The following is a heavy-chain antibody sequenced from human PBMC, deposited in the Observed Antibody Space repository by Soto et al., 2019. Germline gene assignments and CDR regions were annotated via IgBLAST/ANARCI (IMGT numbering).Heavy chain of an antibody. Sequence: QLQLQESGPGLVKPSETLSLTCTVSGGSISSSSYYWGWIRQPPGKGLEWIGSIYYSGSTYYNPSLKSRVTISVDTSKNQFSLKLSSVTAADTAVYYCARQSSEWPWLVTGWGQGTLVTVSS. V-gene: IGHV4-39*01. CDR1: GGSISSSSYY. CDR2: IYYSGST. D-gene: IGHD6-19*01. J-gene: IGHJ4*02. CDR3: ARQSSEWPWLVTG.